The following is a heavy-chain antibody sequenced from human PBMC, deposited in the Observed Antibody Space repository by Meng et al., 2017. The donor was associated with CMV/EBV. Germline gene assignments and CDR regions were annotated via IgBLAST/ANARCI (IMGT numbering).Heavy chain of an antibody. D-gene: IGHD4-17*01. Sequence: GGSLRLSCAASGFTFSSYSMNWVRQAPGKGLEWVSYISSSSSTIYYADSVKGRFTISRDNAKNSLYLQMNSLRAEDTAVYYCAAYGDYNWFDPWGQGTLVTVPS. CDR1: GFTFSSYS. J-gene: IGHJ5*02. V-gene: IGHV3-48*04. CDR2: ISSSSSTI. CDR3: AAYGDYNWFDP.